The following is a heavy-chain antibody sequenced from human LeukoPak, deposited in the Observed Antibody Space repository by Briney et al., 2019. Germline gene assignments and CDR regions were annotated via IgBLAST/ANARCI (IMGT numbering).Heavy chain of an antibody. Sequence: SVKVSCKASGGTFSSYAISWVRQAPGQGLEWMGGIIPIFGTANYAQNFQGRVTITADESTSTAYMDLSSLRSEDTAVYYCARGAGDSNGYYYVYWGQGTRVIVSS. CDR3: ARGAGDSNGYYYVY. V-gene: IGHV1-69*01. CDR1: GGTFSSYA. CDR2: IIPIFGTA. J-gene: IGHJ4*02. D-gene: IGHD3-22*01.